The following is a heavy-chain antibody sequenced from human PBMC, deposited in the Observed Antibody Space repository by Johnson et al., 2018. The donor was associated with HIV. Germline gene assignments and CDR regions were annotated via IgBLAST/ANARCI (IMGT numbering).Heavy chain of an antibody. D-gene: IGHD1-20*01. Sequence: QVQLVESGGGLVQPGGSLRLSCAASGFTFSDYYMSWIRQAPGKGLEWVSYISSGAGTIYYADSVRGRFTISRDNAKNSLYLQMNSLRAEDTAVYYCARDNWNDADGAFGIWGQGTMVTVSS. V-gene: IGHV3-11*04. J-gene: IGHJ3*02. CDR1: GFTFSDYY. CDR2: ISSGAGTI. CDR3: ARDNWNDADGAFGI.